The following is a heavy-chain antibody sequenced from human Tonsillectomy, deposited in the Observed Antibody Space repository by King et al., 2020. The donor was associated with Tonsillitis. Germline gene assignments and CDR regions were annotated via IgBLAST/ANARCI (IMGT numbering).Heavy chain of an antibody. CDR3: SRSTEYSNYEAY. CDR2: ISHRGGP. Sequence: QLQESGPGLVMPSQTLSLTCTVSDDSISSSDYYWGWIRPHPGKGLEWIGCISHRGGPYYNPSLKSRLTISLETSQKQFFLKLSSVTAADTAVYYCSRSTEYSNYEAYWGQGILVTVSS. V-gene: IGHV4-31*03. J-gene: IGHJ4*02. D-gene: IGHD4-11*01. CDR1: DDSISSSDYY.